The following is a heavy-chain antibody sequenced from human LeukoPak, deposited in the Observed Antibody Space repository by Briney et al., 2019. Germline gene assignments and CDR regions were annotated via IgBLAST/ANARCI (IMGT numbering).Heavy chain of an antibody. CDR1: GYSISSGYY. J-gene: IGHJ2*01. CDR2: IYHSGST. Sequence: SETLSLTCAVSGYSISSGYYWGWIRQPPGKGLEWIGSIYHSGSTYYNPSLKSRVTISVDTSKNQFSLKLSSVTAADTAVYYCARDLNYDILTGYERYWYFDLWGRGTLVTVSS. V-gene: IGHV4-38-2*02. D-gene: IGHD3-9*01. CDR3: ARDLNYDILTGYERYWYFDL.